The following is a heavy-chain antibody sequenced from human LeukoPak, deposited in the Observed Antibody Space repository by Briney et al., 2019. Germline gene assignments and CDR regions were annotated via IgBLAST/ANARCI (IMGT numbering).Heavy chain of an antibody. J-gene: IGHJ4*02. CDR3: ARNGYYYDSSGYDFDY. D-gene: IGHD3-22*01. V-gene: IGHV1-69*05. CDR1: GGTFISYA. CDR2: IIPIFGTA. Sequence: SVKVSCKASGGTFISYAISWVRQAPGQGLEWMGRIIPIFGTANYAQKFQGRVTITTDESTSTAYMELSSLRSEDTAVYYCARNGYYYDSSGYDFDYWGQGTLVTVSS.